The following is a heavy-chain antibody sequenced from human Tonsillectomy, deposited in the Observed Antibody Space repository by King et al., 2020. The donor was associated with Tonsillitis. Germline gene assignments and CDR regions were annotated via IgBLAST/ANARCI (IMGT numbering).Heavy chain of an antibody. CDR3: AYSTPSWCGGLLPRPMDH. V-gene: IGHV4-34*01. Sequence: VQLQQWGAGLLKPSETLSLTCAVYGGSFSGYYWSWIRQPPGKGLEWIGEINHSGSTNYNPSLKSRVTISVDTSKNQVSLKLSSVTAADTAVYYCAYSTPSWCGGLLPRPMDHWGQGTLVTVSS. J-gene: IGHJ4*02. CDR1: GGSFSGYY. D-gene: IGHD3-10*01. CDR2: INHSGST.